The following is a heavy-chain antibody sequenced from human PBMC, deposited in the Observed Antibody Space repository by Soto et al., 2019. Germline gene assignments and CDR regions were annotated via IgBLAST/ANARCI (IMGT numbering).Heavy chain of an antibody. Sequence: EVQLVESGGGLVQPGGSLRLSCAASGFTFSSYWMSWVRQAPGKGLEWVANIKQDGSEKYYVDSVKGRFTISRDNAKNSLYLQMNSLRAEDTAVYYCARPMTTVTTFWSSFDYWGQGTLVTVSS. CDR3: ARPMTTVTTFWSSFDY. V-gene: IGHV3-7*03. CDR1: GFTFSSYW. CDR2: IKQDGSEK. J-gene: IGHJ4*02. D-gene: IGHD4-17*01.